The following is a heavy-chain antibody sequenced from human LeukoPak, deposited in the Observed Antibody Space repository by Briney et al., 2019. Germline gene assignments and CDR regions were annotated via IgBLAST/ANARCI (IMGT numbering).Heavy chain of an antibody. CDR2: ISGSGGST. CDR1: GFTFSSYA. J-gene: IGHJ4*02. V-gene: IGHV3-23*01. Sequence: GGSLRLSCAASGFTFSSYAMNWVCQAPGKGLEWVSGISGSGGSTYFADSVKGRFTISRDNSKNTLYLQMNSLRAEDTAVYYCAKDPRTWFGELLSPSYFDYWGLGTLVTVSS. CDR3: AKDPRTWFGELLSPSYFDY. D-gene: IGHD3-10*01.